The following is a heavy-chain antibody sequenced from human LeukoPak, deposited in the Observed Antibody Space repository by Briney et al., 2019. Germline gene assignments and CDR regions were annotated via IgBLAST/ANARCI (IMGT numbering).Heavy chain of an antibody. Sequence: GALRLSCEASGFTFSNHGMHWVRQAPGKGPEWVANIKQDGSEKHYVDSVKGRFIISRDNAKNSLYLQMNSLRAEDTAVYYCAELGITMIGGVWGKGTTVTISS. CDR2: IKQDGSEK. J-gene: IGHJ6*04. V-gene: IGHV3-7*01. CDR1: GFTFSNHG. CDR3: AELGITMIGGV. D-gene: IGHD3-10*02.